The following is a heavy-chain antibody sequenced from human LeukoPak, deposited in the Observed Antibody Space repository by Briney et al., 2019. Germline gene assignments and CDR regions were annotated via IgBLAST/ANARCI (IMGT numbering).Heavy chain of an antibody. V-gene: IGHV4-39*02. CDR2: ISYSGTT. Sequence: PSETLSLTCTVSSASISSSPYFWGWIRQSPGKGLEWIGSISYSGTTYYNPSLKSRVTISVDTSKNHFSLKLSSVTAADTAVYYCAANSADYNTLGSSYKVWGQGTLVTVSS. D-gene: IGHD3-10*01. CDR3: AANSADYNTLGSSYKV. J-gene: IGHJ4*02. CDR1: SASISSSPYF.